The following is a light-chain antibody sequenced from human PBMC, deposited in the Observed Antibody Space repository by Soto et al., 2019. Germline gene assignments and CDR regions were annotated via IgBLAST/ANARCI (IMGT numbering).Light chain of an antibody. CDR2: NTN. CDR3: LLCLAGHVRV. Sequence: QAVVTQEPSLTVSPGGTVTLTCASSTGEVTSGYFPNWIQQKPGQAPRSLIYNTNNKYSWTPARFSGSLLGGKAALTLSGVQPEDEAEYYCLLCLAGHVRVFGGGSKLTV. J-gene: IGLJ2*01. V-gene: IGLV7-43*01. CDR1: TGEVTSGYF.